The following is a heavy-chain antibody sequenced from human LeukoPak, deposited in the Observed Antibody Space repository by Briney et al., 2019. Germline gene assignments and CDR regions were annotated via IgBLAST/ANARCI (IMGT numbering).Heavy chain of an antibody. V-gene: IGHV4-39*01. J-gene: IGHJ4*02. D-gene: IGHD2-15*01. CDR2: LYYTGST. Sequence: PSETLSLTCTVSGGSISSSNYYWGWIRQPPRKGLEWIGSLYYTGSTYYNPSLKSRVTISVDTSKSQFSLKLNSVTAADTAVYYCARHLHCSGGSCYRPFDYWGQGILVTVSS. CDR3: ARHLHCSGGSCYRPFDY. CDR1: GGSISSSNYY.